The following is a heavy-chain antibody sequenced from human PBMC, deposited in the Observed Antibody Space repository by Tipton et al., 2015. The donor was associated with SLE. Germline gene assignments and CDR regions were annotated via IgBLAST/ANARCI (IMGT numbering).Heavy chain of an antibody. J-gene: IGHJ4*02. CDR2: INHSVGT. CDR3: ARGGADYFDSSDSETLFDY. CDR1: GGSFSGYY. V-gene: IGHV4-34*01. Sequence: TLSLTCAVYGGSFSGYYWTWIRQPPGKGLEWIGEINHSVGTNYNPSLKSRVTISVDTSKNQFSLRLISVTAADTAVYYCARGGADYFDSSDSETLFDYWGQGTLVTVSS. D-gene: IGHD3-22*01.